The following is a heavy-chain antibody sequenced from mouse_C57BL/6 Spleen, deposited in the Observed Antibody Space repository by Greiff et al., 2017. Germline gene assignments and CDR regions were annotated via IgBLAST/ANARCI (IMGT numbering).Heavy chain of an antibody. J-gene: IGHJ2*01. CDR2: ILPGSGST. Sequence: QVQLQQSGAELMKPGASVKLSCKATGYTFTGYWIEWVKQRPGHGLEWIGEILPGSGSTNYNEKFKGKATLTADTSSNTVYMQLSSLATEDSAICYSARCGYGISFDYWGQGTTLTVAS. V-gene: IGHV1-9*01. CDR3: ARCGYGISFDY. D-gene: IGHD2-1*01. CDR1: GYTFTGYW.